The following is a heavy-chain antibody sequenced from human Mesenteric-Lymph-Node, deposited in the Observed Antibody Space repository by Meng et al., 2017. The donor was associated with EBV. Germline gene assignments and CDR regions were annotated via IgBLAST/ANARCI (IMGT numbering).Heavy chain of an antibody. J-gene: IGHJ4*02. CDR1: GYTFTSYD. V-gene: IGHV1-2*06. CDR3: ARVHLGYDSSCYEFDH. Sequence: QGQVVQLGAEVKKPGASVKVSCKASGYTFTSYDINWVRQATGQGLEWMGRINPNTGDTNYAQSFQGRVTMTRDTSINTAFMELSRLKSDDTAVYYCARVHLGYDSSCYEFDHWGQGTLVTVSS. CDR2: INPNTGDT. D-gene: IGHD6-13*01.